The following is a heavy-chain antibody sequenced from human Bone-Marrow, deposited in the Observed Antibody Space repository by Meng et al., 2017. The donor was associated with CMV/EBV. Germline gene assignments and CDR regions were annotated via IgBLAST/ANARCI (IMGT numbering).Heavy chain of an antibody. Sequence: GGSLRLSCAASGFTFSIYAMHWVRQAPGKGLEYVSAISSNGRSTYFADSVKGRFAISRDNSKNTLFLQMGSLGPEDMAVYYCARACSGGSCYDYWGRGTLVTVSS. V-gene: IGHV3-64*02. CDR2: ISSNGRST. D-gene: IGHD2-15*01. CDR3: ARACSGGSCYDY. CDR1: GFTFSIYA. J-gene: IGHJ4*02.